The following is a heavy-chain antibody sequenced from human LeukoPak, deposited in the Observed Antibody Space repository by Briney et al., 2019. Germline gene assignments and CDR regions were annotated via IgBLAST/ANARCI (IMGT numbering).Heavy chain of an antibody. V-gene: IGHV3-72*01. Sequence: SGGSLRLSCAASGFTITDKHMDWVRRAPGKGLEWVGRSKTNKPNSYTTEYAESVKGRFTISRDDSKNSVYLQLNSLKTEDTAVYYCVRVVTTGSGWYHFDNWGQGTLVTVSS. J-gene: IGHJ4*02. D-gene: IGHD6-13*01. CDR3: VRVVTTGSGWYHFDN. CDR1: GFTITDKH. CDR2: SKTNKPNSYTT.